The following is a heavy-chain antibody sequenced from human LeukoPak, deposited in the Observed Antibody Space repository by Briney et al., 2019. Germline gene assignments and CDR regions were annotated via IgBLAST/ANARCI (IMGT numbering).Heavy chain of an antibody. D-gene: IGHD1-26*01. J-gene: IGHJ4*02. Sequence: GGSLRLSCTASGFTFSDYYMTWIRQAPGKGLEWVSYISSSGTIIYYADSVKGRFTISRDNAKNSLYLQVNSLRVEDTAVFYCARGSGSYSFDYWGQGTLVTVSP. CDR3: ARGSGSYSFDY. CDR2: ISSSGTII. CDR1: GFTFSDYY. V-gene: IGHV3-11*01.